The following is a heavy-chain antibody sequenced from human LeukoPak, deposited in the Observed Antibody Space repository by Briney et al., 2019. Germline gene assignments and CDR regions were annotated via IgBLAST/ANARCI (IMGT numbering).Heavy chain of an antibody. J-gene: IGHJ4*02. CDR3: ARVTRGTFGFDY. CDR2: ISSSSSYI. CDR1: GFTFSSYS. D-gene: IGHD1-26*01. Sequence: EGSLRLSCAASGFTFSSYSMNWVRQAPGKGLEWVSSISSSSSYIYYADSVKGRFTISRDNAKNSLYLQMNSLRAEDTAVYYCARVTRGTFGFDYWGQGTLVTVSS. V-gene: IGHV3-21*01.